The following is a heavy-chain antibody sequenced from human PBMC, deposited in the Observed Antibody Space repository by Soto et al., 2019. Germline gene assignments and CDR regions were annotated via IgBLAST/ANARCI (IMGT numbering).Heavy chain of an antibody. CDR1: GGSIRSGGYY. J-gene: IGHJ4*02. CDR2: IYHSVST. V-gene: IGHV4-39*07. CDR3: ARWGYYDSSGYYSFDC. Sequence: SETLSLTCTVSGGSIRSGGYYWSWIRQPPGKGLEWVGEIYHSVSTHYNPSLKSRVTISVDKSKDQFSLKLSSVTAADTAVYYCARWGYYDSSGYYSFDCWGQGTLVTVSS. D-gene: IGHD3-22*01.